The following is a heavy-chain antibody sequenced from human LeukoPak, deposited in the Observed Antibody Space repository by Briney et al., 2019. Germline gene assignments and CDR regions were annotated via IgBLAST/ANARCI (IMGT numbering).Heavy chain of an antibody. CDR2: IYYSGST. V-gene: IGHV4-39*01. J-gene: IGHJ4*02. D-gene: IGHD3-16*01. Sequence: TSETLSLTCTVSGDSISSTSYYWGWIRQPPGKGLEWIGSIYYSGSTYYNPSLKSRVTISVDTSKNQFSLKLSSVTAADTAVYYCAMGANRAAMVVDYWGQGTLVTVSS. CDR3: AMGANRAAMVVDY. CDR1: GDSISSTSYY.